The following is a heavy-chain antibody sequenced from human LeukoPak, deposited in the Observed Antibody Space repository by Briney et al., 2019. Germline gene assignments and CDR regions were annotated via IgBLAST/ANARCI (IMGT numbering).Heavy chain of an antibody. CDR3: AQISRNREDY. Sequence: ASVKVSCKASGGTFSSYAISWVRQAPGQGLEWMGGIIPIFGTANYAQKFQGRVTITADKSTSTAYMELSSLRSEDTAVYYCAQISRNREDYWGQGTLVTVSS. CDR1: GGTFSSYA. J-gene: IGHJ4*02. CDR2: IIPIFGTA. D-gene: IGHD2-15*01. V-gene: IGHV1-69*06.